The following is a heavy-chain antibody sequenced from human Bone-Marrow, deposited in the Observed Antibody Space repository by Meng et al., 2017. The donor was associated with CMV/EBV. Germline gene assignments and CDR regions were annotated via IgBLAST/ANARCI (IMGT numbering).Heavy chain of an antibody. CDR1: GGTFSSYA. Sequence: SVKVSCKASGGTFSSYAISWVRQDPGQGLEWMGGIIPIFGTANYAQQVQGRVTITTDESTSTAYMELSSLRSEDTAVYYCARGDKSIAALWGQGTLVTVSS. CDR2: IIPIFGTA. CDR3: ARGDKSIAAL. D-gene: IGHD6-6*01. J-gene: IGHJ4*02. V-gene: IGHV1-69*05.